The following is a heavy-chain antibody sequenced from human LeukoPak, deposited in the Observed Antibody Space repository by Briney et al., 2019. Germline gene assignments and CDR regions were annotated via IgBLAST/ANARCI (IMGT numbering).Heavy chain of an antibody. CDR2: IHYSGST. V-gene: IGHV4-59*01. Sequence: SETLSLTCTVSGGSISSFYWSWIRQPPGKWLEWIGYIHYSGSTNYNPSLKSRVTISVVTSKNQFSLKLSSVTAADTAVYYCARYSYGYDFDYWGQGTLVTVSS. CDR1: GGSISSFY. J-gene: IGHJ4*02. D-gene: IGHD5-18*01. CDR3: ARYSYGYDFDY.